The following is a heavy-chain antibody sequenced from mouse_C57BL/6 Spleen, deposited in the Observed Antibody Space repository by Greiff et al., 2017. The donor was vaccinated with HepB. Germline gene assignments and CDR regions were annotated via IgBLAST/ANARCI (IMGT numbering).Heavy chain of an antibody. Sequence: EVQLQQSGPELVKPGASVKISCKASGYTFTDYYMNWVKQSHGKSLEWIGDINPNNGGTSYNQKFKGKATLTVDKSSSTAYMEIRSLTSEDSAVYYFARWITTVVANYAMDYWGQGTSVTVSS. J-gene: IGHJ4*01. CDR2: INPNNGGT. D-gene: IGHD1-1*01. CDR3: ARWITTVVANYAMDY. V-gene: IGHV1-26*01. CDR1: GYTFTDYY.